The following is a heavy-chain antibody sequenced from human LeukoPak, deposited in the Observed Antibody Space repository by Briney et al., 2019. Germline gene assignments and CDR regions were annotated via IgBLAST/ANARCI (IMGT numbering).Heavy chain of an antibody. Sequence: ASVKVSCKASGYTFTSYGISWVRQAPGQGLEWMGWISAYNGNTNYAQKLQGRVTMTTDTSTSTAYMELRSLRSDDTAVHYCARSGPYSSGWYDHIEFDYWGQGTLVTVSS. J-gene: IGHJ4*02. CDR1: GYTFTSYG. CDR3: ARSGPYSSGWYDHIEFDY. CDR2: ISAYNGNT. D-gene: IGHD6-19*01. V-gene: IGHV1-18*01.